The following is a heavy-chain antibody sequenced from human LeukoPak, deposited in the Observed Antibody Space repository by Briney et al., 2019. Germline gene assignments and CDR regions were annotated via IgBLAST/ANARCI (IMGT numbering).Heavy chain of an antibody. V-gene: IGHV3-21*01. CDR3: ARSSSSYNWFDP. CDR2: ISSSSSYV. Sequence: PGGSLRLSCAASGFTFSSYSMNWVRQAPGKGLEWVSSISSSSSYVYYADSVKGRFTISRDNAKNSLYLQMNSLRAEDTAVYYCARSSSSYNWFDPWGQGTLVTVSS. J-gene: IGHJ5*02. D-gene: IGHD6-6*01. CDR1: GFTFSSYS.